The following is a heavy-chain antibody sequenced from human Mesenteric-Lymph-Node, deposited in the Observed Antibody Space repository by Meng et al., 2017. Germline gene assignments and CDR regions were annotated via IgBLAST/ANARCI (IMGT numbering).Heavy chain of an antibody. D-gene: IGHD2-2*01. CDR1: VGSFSDYY. Sequence: QVQLQQWGTGLLKPSETLSFTCAIYVGSFSDYYWSWIRQPPGKGLEWIGEITNRGSTNYNPSLKSRVTISVDTSKNQLSLKLSSVTAADTAVYYCARGGYCSSTSCPRPLYWGQGTLVTVSS. CDR2: ITNRGST. J-gene: IGHJ4*02. CDR3: ARGGYCSSTSCPRPLY. V-gene: IGHV4-34*01.